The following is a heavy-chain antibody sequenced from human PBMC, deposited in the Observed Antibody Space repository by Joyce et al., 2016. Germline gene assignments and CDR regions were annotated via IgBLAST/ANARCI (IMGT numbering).Heavy chain of an antibody. CDR2: IYPGDSAA. D-gene: IGHD3-22*01. CDR1: GYNFATYL. Sequence: EVQLVQSGAEVKKPGESLKISCKGSGYNFATYLIGWVRQMPGKGLEWMGIIYPGDSAARYGPSFQGQVTISAETSISTAYLQWSSLKASDTAMYYCARRYYYDSSGYLFDYWGQGTLVTVSS. J-gene: IGHJ4*02. V-gene: IGHV5-51*03. CDR3: ARRYYYDSSGYLFDY.